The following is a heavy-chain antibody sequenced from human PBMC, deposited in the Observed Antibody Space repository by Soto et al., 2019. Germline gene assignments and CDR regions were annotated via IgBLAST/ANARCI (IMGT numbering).Heavy chain of an antibody. CDR3: STPRAALVVGAANSMGFDY. V-gene: IGHV3-30*03. J-gene: IGHJ4*02. D-gene: IGHD1-26*01. CDR1: GFTFSSYG. CDR2: ISYDGSNK. Sequence: GGSLRLSCAASGFTFSSYGMHWVRQAPGKGLEWVAVISYDGSNKYYADSVKGRFTISRDNSKNTLYLQMNSLRAEDTAVYYCSTPRAALVVGAANSMGFDYWGKGTLVTASS.